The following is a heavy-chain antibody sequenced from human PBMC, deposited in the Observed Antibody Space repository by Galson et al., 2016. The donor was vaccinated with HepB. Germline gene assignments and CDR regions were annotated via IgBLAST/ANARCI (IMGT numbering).Heavy chain of an antibody. D-gene: IGHD6-6*01. CDR1: GGTFSNYY. CDR3: GGRRAAQYYWDFDL. CDR2: INHSGKT. V-gene: IGHV4-34*08. J-gene: IGHJ2*01. Sequence: ETLSLTCAVYGGTFSNYYWSWFRQPPGEGLEWIGEINHSGKTNNNPSLKSRVIVSVDTSKNQFSLNLISVTAADTAVYYCGGRRAAQYYWDFDLWGRGTQVTVSS.